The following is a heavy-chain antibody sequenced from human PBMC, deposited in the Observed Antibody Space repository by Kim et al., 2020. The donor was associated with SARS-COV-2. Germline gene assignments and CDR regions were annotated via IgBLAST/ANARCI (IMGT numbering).Heavy chain of an antibody. D-gene: IGHD6-13*01. V-gene: IGHV4-31*03. CDR1: GGSISSGGYY. J-gene: IGHJ1*01. CDR2: IYYSGST. CDR3: ARDVVHDSSSPGPFQH. Sequence: SETLSLTCTVSGGSISSGGYYWSWIRQHPGKGLEWIGYIYYSGSTYYNPSLKSRVTISVDTSKNQFSLKLISVTAADTAVYYCARDVVHDSSSPGPFQHWGQGTLVTVSS.